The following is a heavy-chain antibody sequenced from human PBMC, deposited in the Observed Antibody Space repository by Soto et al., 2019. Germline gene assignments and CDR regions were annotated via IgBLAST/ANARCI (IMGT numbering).Heavy chain of an antibody. J-gene: IGHJ2*01. Sequence: EVQLLESGGGLVQPGGSLRLSCAASGFTFNTYAMSWVRQAPGKGLEWVSGITGSGGSTYYTDSVKGRFTISRDNSKNTLDLQMNSLRADDTAVYYCAKRKGAVASNWYFDVWGRGTLLTVSS. D-gene: IGHD2-15*01. CDR2: ITGSGGST. V-gene: IGHV3-23*01. CDR1: GFTFNTYA. CDR3: AKRKGAVASNWYFDV.